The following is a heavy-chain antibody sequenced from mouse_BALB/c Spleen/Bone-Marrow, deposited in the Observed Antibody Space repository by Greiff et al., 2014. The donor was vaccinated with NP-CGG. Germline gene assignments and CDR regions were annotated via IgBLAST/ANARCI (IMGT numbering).Heavy chain of an antibody. CDR3: ARGKGNYD. D-gene: IGHD2-1*01. Sequence: QVQLQQSGAELAKPGASVKMSCKASGYTFTNYWMHRVKQRAGQGLEWIGYINPSTGYTEYNQKFKDKATLTADKSSSTAYMQLSSLTSEDSAVYYCARGKGNYDWGQGTTLTVSS. CDR1: GYTFTNYW. CDR2: INPSTGYT. V-gene: IGHV1-7*01. J-gene: IGHJ2*01.